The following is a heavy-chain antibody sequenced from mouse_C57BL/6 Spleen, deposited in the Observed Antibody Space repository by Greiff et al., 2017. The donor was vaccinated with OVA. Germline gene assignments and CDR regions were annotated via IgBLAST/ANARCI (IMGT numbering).Heavy chain of an antibody. CDR2: IHPNSGST. Sequence: QVQLQQPGAELVKPGASVKLSCKASGYTFTSYWMHWVKQRPGQGLEWIGMIHPNSGSTNYNEKFKSKATLTVDKSSSPAYMQLSSLTSEDSAVYYCARGNYYGSSLWYFDVWGTGTTVTVSS. V-gene: IGHV1-64*01. CDR1: GYTFTSYW. J-gene: IGHJ1*03. D-gene: IGHD1-1*01. CDR3: ARGNYYGSSLWYFDV.